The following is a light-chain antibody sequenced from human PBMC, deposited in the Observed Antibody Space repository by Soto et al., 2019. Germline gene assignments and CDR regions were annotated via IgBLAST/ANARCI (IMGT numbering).Light chain of an antibody. J-gene: IGKJ1*01. Sequence: DIVLTQSPATLSLSPGERATLSCRASQSVSSYLAWYPQKPGQAPRLLIYDASNRATDIPARFSGSGSGTDFTLTISSLEPEDFAVYYCQQRSNWPWTFGQGTKGEIK. CDR1: QSVSSY. CDR3: QQRSNWPWT. CDR2: DAS. V-gene: IGKV3-11*01.